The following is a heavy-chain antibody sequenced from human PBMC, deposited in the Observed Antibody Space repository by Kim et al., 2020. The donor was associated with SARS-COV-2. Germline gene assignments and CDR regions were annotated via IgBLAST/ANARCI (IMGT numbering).Heavy chain of an antibody. CDR3: ARGGNVVVPAAIIRFDP. J-gene: IGHJ5*02. CDR1: GGSFSGYY. Sequence: SETLSLTCAVYGGSFSGYYWSWIRQPPGKGLEWIGEINHSGSTNYNPSLKSRVTISVDTSKNQFSLKLSSVTAADTAVYYCARGGNVVVPAAIIRFDPWGQGTLVTVSS. V-gene: IGHV4-34*01. CDR2: INHSGST. D-gene: IGHD2-2*02.